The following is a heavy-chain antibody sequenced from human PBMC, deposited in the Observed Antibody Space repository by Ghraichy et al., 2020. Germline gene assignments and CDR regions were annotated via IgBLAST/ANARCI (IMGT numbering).Heavy chain of an antibody. D-gene: IGHD1-26*01. Sequence: SETLSLTCAVYGGSFSGYYWSWIRQPPGKGLEWIGEINHSGSTNYNPSLKSRVTISVDTSKNQFSLKLSSVTAADTAVYYCARGFSNNGGPVYSGSSDYWGQGTLVTVSS. CDR1: GGSFSGYY. J-gene: IGHJ4*02. CDR2: INHSGST. V-gene: IGHV4-34*01. CDR3: ARGFSNNGGPVYSGSSDY.